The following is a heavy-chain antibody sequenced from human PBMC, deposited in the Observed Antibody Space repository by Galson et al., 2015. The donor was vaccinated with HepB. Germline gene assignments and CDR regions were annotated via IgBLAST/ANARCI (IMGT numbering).Heavy chain of an antibody. J-gene: IGHJ6*02. Sequence: SLRLSCAASGFSLSTYGMHWVRQAPGKGLEWVAIIWYDGSNLYYGDSVKGRFTISRDTSKNTLYLQMNSLRAEDTGIYYCARDLGSGRFPWDYHYGMDVWGQGTAVSVSS. CDR3: ARDLGSGRFPWDYHYGMDV. CDR1: GFSLSTYG. V-gene: IGHV3-33*08. D-gene: IGHD1-26*01. CDR2: IWYDGSNL.